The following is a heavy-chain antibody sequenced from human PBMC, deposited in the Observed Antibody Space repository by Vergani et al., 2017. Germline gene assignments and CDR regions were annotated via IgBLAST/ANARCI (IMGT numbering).Heavy chain of an antibody. V-gene: IGHV1-69*04. Sequence: QVQLVQSGAEVKKPGSSVKVSCKASGGPFSSYAISWVRQAPGQGLEWMGRIIPILGIANYAQKFQGRVTITADKSTSTAYMELSSLRSEDTAVYYCARLSGYNKYYFDYWGQGTLVTVSS. J-gene: IGHJ4*02. CDR1: GGPFSSYA. D-gene: IGHD5-12*01. CDR2: IIPILGIA. CDR3: ARLSGYNKYYFDY.